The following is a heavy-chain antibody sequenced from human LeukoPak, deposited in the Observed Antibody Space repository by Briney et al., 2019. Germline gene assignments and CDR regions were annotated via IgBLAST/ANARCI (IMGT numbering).Heavy chain of an antibody. Sequence: GESLKISCKGSGYSFTNYWIGWVRQMPGEGLEWMGIIYPDDSDTRYSPSFQGQVTISADKSISTAYLQWSSLKASDTAMYYCARRHCSGGNCYSGEDYFDYWGQGTLVTVSS. CDR1: GYSFTNYW. V-gene: IGHV5-51*01. CDR3: ARRHCSGGNCYSGEDYFDY. J-gene: IGHJ4*02. CDR2: IYPDDSDT. D-gene: IGHD2-15*01.